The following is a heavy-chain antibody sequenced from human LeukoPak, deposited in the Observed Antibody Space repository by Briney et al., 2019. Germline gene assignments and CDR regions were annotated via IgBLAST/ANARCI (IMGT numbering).Heavy chain of an antibody. CDR2: IYYSGIT. CDR1: GGSISSNSYY. Sequence: SETLSLTCTVSGGSISSNSYYWGWIRQPPGKGLEWIGRIYYSGITYYNPSLKSRVTISVDTSKNQFSLKLSSVAAADTAVYYCASWGATHHYFDSWGRGTLVTVSS. D-gene: IGHD1-26*01. V-gene: IGHV4-39*01. CDR3: ASWGATHHYFDS. J-gene: IGHJ4*02.